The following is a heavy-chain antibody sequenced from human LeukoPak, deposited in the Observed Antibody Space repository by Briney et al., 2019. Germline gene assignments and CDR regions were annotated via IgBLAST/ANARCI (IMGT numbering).Heavy chain of an antibody. CDR2: INPSGGST. V-gene: IGHV1-46*01. J-gene: IGHJ4*02. CDR1: GYTFTSYY. D-gene: IGHD3-9*01. Sequence: ASVKVSCKASGYTFTSYYMHWVRQAPGQGLEWMGIINPSGGSTSYAQKFQGRVTMTRDMSTSTVYMELGSLRSEDTAVYYCARCPSRDFGFDYWGQGTLVTVSS. CDR3: ARCPSRDFGFDY.